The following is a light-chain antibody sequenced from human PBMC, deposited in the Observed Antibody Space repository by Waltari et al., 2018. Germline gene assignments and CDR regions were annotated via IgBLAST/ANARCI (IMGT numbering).Light chain of an antibody. CDR3: CSYAGSRSV. CDR2: EVE. CDR1: RDNVGRYKY. V-gene: IGLV2-23*02. J-gene: IGLJ1*01. Sequence: QSALTQPASVSGSHGQAIPISCAGSRDNVGRYKYVSWYQLLPGKAPKLMIYEVEKRPSGVSDRFSGSKSGNTASLTISGLQTEDEADYYCCSYAGSRSVFGSGTKVTVL.